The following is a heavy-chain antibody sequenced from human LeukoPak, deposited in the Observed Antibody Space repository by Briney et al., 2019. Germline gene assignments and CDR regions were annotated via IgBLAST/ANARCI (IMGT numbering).Heavy chain of an antibody. CDR1: GFTVSSNY. J-gene: IGHJ4*02. Sequence: PGGSLRLSCAASGFTVSSNYMSWVRQAPGRGLEWVSIIHSGGSTFYADSVKGRFTISRDNPKNTLYLQMNSLRAEDTALYYCARALFFDYWGQGTLVTVSS. CDR2: IHSGGST. D-gene: IGHD2-21*01. V-gene: IGHV3-53*01. CDR3: ARALFFDY.